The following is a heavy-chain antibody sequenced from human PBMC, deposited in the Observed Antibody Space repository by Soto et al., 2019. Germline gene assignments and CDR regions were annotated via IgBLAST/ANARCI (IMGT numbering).Heavy chain of an antibody. J-gene: IGHJ4*02. CDR2: ISSSSSYI. V-gene: IGHV3-21*01. CDR1: GFTFSSYS. Sequence: GGSLRLSCAASGFTFSSYSMNWVRQAPGKGLEWVSSISSSSSYIYYADSVKGRFTISRDNAKNSLYLQMNSLRAEDTAVYYCARDPGPLRESVDWGQGTLVTVSS. D-gene: IGHD3-16*01. CDR3: ARDPGPLRESVD.